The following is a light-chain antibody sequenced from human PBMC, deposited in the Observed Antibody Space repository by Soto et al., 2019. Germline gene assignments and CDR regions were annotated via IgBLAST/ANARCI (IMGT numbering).Light chain of an antibody. CDR1: SSNIGSNT. CDR2: SYN. J-gene: IGLJ2*01. CDR3: AAWDGSLNGVV. V-gene: IGLV1-44*01. Sequence: QSVLTQPPSASGTPGQRVTISCSGSSSNIGSNTVNWYQQLPGTAPKLLIYSYNLRPSGVPDRFSGSKSGTSASLAISGLQSEDEADYYCAAWDGSLNGVVFGGGTKLTVL.